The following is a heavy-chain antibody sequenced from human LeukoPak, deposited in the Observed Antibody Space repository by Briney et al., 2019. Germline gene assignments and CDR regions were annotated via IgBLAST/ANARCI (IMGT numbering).Heavy chain of an antibody. V-gene: IGHV3-23*01. Sequence: GGSLRLSCAASGFTFSGYAMSWLRQAPGKGLGFVSAISGDTGSTFYADSVKGRFTVSRDNSQNTLYLQMNSLRAEDTAVYHCARDHSTDYWGQGTLVTVSS. CDR2: ISGDTGST. CDR1: GFTFSGYA. CDR3: ARDHSTDY. J-gene: IGHJ4*02.